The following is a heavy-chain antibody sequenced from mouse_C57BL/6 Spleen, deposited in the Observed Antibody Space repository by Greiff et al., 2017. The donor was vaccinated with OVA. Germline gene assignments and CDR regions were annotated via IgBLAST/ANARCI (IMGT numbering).Heavy chain of an antibody. J-gene: IGHJ3*01. D-gene: IGHD2-5*01. CDR3: VRPYYSNYAWFAY. CDR2: IRSKSNNYAT. Sequence: EVKLVESGGGLVQPKGSLKLSCAASGFSFNTYAMNWVRQAPGKGLEWVARIRSKSNNYATYYADSVKDRFTISRDDSESMLYLQMNNLKTEDTAMYYCVRPYYSNYAWFAYWGQGTLVTVSA. V-gene: IGHV10-1*01. CDR1: GFSFNTYA.